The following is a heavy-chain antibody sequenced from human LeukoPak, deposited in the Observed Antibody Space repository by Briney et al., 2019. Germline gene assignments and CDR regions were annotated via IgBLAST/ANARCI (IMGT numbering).Heavy chain of an antibody. CDR2: ISYDGNNK. V-gene: IGHV3-30*03. Sequence: GGSLRLSCVASGFIFNNHDMHWVRQAPGKGLEWVAVISYDGNNKYYTDSVKGRFAISRDNPRNTLYLQMNSLRAEDTAVYYCARDRSMYFYGMDVWGQGTTVTVSS. CDR3: ARDRSMYFYGMDV. CDR1: GFIFNNHD. J-gene: IGHJ6*02.